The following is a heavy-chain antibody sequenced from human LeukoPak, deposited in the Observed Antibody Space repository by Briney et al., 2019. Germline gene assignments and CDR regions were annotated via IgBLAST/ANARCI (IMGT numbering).Heavy chain of an antibody. J-gene: IGHJ4*02. D-gene: IGHD1-26*01. V-gene: IGHV3-74*01. CDR3: GRGACDTYYSRNFFPIDY. CDR1: GFTFSNHW. Sequence: PGGSLRLSCAASGFTFSNHWMHWVSQAPGKGLVWVSRIKSDGSIISYADSVKGQFTISRDNAKNTLYLQMNSLRAEDTAVYYCGRGACDTYYSRNFFPIDYWGQGTLVTVSS. CDR2: IKSDGSII.